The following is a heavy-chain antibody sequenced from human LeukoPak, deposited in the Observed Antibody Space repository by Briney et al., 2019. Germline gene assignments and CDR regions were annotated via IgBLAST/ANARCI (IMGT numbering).Heavy chain of an antibody. J-gene: IGHJ4*02. V-gene: IGHV4-59*01. CDR1: GFTFSSYA. CDR3: ARRGGSGRSFDY. D-gene: IGHD3-10*01. Sequence: GSLRLSCAASGFTFSSYAMSWIRQPPGKGLGWIGYIYYSGSTNYNPSLKSRVTISVDTSKNQFSLKVTSVTAADTAVYYCARRGGSGRSFDYWGQGTLVTVSS. CDR2: IYYSGST.